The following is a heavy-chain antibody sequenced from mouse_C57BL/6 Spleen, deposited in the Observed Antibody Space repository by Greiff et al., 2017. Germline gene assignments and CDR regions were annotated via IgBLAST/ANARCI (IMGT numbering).Heavy chain of an antibody. J-gene: IGHJ4*01. V-gene: IGHV2-5*01. CDR3: AKNGITTVVAGNAMDY. D-gene: IGHD1-1*01. CDR2: IWRGGST. CDR1: GFSLTSYG. Sequence: QVQLQQSGPGLVQPSQSLSITCTVSGFSLTSYGVHWVRQSPGKGLEWLGVIWRGGSTDYNAAFMSRLSITKDNSTSQVFFKMNSRQADDAAIYYCAKNGITTVVAGNAMDYWGQGTSVTVSS.